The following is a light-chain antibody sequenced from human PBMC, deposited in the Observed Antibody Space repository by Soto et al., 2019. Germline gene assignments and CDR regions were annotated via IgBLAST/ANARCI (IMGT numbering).Light chain of an antibody. CDR2: EVS. CDR3: SSYTSSSTPRV. CDR1: SGDIGSYTY. V-gene: IGLV2-14*01. J-gene: IGLJ1*01. Sequence: QSALTQPASVSGSPGQSITISCTGTSGDIGSYTYVSWYQQYPGKAPKLLIYEVSNRPSGVSNRFSGSKSGNTASLTISGLQAEDEADYYCSSYTSSSTPRVFGTGTKVTVL.